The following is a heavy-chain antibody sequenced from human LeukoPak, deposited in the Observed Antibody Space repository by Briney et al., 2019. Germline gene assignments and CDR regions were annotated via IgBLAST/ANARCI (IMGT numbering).Heavy chain of an antibody. CDR1: GGSISSGGYY. Sequence: TLSLTCTVSGGSISSGGYYWSWIRQHPGKGLEWIGYIYYSGSTYYNPSLKSRVTISVDTSKNQFSLKLSSVTAADTAVYYCASGKRGQQLVPRYFDYWGQGTLVTVSS. CDR2: IYYSGST. CDR3: ASGKRGQQLVPRYFDY. J-gene: IGHJ4*02. V-gene: IGHV4-31*03. D-gene: IGHD6-13*01.